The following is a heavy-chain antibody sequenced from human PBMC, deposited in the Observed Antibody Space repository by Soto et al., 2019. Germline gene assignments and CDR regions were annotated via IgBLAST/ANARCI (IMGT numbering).Heavy chain of an antibody. Sequence: PSETLSLTCNVSGGSISSGGYYWSWIRQHPGKGLEWIGYIYYSGSTYYNPSLKSRVTISVDTSKNQFSLKLSSVTAADTAVYYCARDLCGSGYYNDAFDIWGQGTMVTVSS. CDR3: ARDLCGSGYYNDAFDI. CDR1: GGSISSGGYY. CDR2: IYYSGST. V-gene: IGHV4-31*03. J-gene: IGHJ3*02. D-gene: IGHD3-22*01.